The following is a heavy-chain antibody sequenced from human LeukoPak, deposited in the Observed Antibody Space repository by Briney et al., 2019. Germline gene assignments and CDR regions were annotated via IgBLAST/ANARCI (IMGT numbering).Heavy chain of an antibody. Sequence: GGSLRLSCSASGFTFSTYTMHWVRQAPGKGLEYVSSIGGSGATTYYADSVKGRFTISRDNSKNTLYLQMSSLMAEDTAVYCCVKDRSGFYAFDIWGQGTMVTVSS. D-gene: IGHD3-3*01. CDR3: VKDRSGFYAFDI. V-gene: IGHV3-64D*08. J-gene: IGHJ3*02. CDR1: GFTFSTYT. CDR2: IGGSGATT.